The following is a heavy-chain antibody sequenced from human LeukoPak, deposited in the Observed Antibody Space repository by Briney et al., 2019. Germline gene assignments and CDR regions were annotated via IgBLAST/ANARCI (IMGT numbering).Heavy chain of an antibody. V-gene: IGHV3-23*01. J-gene: IGHJ3*02. CDR2: ISGSGGST. Sequence: PGGSLRLSCAASGFTFSSYAMSWVRQAPGKGLEWVSAISGSGGSTYYADSVKGRFTISRDNSKNTLYLQMNSLRAEDTAVCYCARDRWEMAPLGDAFDIWGQGTMVTVSS. CDR3: ARDRWEMAPLGDAFDI. D-gene: IGHD5-24*01. CDR1: GFTFSSYA.